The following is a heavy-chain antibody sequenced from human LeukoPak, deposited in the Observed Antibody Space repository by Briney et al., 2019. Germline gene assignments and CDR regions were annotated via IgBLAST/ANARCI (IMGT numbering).Heavy chain of an antibody. CDR3: AREIGSDYGGRYFDL. CDR1: GFSFSSYS. CDR2: ISSSSSYI. D-gene: IGHD4-17*01. Sequence: GGSLSLSCAASGFSFSSYSTNWVRQPPGKGLECLSSISSSSSYIYYADSVKGRFTISRDNAKNSLYLQMNSLRAEDTAVYYCAREIGSDYGGRYFDLWGRGTLVTVSS. V-gene: IGHV3-21*01. J-gene: IGHJ2*01.